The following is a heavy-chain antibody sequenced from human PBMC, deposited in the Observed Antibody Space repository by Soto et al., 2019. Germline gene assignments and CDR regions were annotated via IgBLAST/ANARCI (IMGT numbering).Heavy chain of an antibody. CDR3: AKDKGGVRANYYYYGMDV. J-gene: IGHJ6*02. CDR1: GFTFSSYG. D-gene: IGHD3-10*01. V-gene: IGHV3-30*18. Sequence: QVQLVESEGGVVQPGRSLRLSCAASGFTFSSYGMHWVRQAPGKGLEWVAVISYDGSNKYYADSVKGRFTISRDNSKNTLYLQMNSLRAEDTAVYYCAKDKGGVRANYYYYGMDVWGQGTTVTVSS. CDR2: ISYDGSNK.